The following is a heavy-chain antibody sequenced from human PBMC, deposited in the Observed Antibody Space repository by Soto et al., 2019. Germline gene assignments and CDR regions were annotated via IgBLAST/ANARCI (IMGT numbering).Heavy chain of an antibody. CDR2: ISGSGGST. Sequence: GGSLRLSCAASAFTLSSYAMIWVRQAPGKGLEWVSAISGSGGSTYYADSVNGRFTISRDNFKNTLYLQMNSLRAEDTAVYYCAKDQGDSSGYYYGVIDYWGQGTLVTVSS. D-gene: IGHD3-22*01. J-gene: IGHJ4*02. CDR1: AFTLSSYA. V-gene: IGHV3-23*01. CDR3: AKDQGDSSGYYYGVIDY.